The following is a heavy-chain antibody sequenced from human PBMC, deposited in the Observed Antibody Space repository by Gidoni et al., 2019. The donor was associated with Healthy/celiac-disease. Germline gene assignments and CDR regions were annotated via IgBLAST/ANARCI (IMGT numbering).Heavy chain of an antibody. Sequence: QVQLQESGPGLVKPSQTLSLTCTVSGGYISSDGYYWSWIRQHPGKGLEWIGYIYYSGSTYYNPSLKSRVTISVDTSKNQFSLKLYSVTAADTAVYYCARVIKSIVGATHWFDPWGQGTLVTVSS. D-gene: IGHD1-26*01. V-gene: IGHV4-31*03. CDR1: GGYISSDGYY. CDR2: IYYSGST. J-gene: IGHJ5*02. CDR3: ARVIKSIVGATHWFDP.